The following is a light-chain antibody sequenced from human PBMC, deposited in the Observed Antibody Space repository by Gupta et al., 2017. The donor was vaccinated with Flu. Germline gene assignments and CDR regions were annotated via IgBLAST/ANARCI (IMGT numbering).Light chain of an antibody. J-gene: IGKJ1*01. CDR3: QQYKNFWT. CDR2: ESS. V-gene: IGKV1-5*03. Sequence: DIQVTQSPSTLSASVGDRVIITCRASQSISTRLAWYQQKPGKAPNLLIYESSTLESVPSRFSGSGSGTEFTLTITSLQPDDFATYYCQQYKNFWTFGQGTKVEF. CDR1: QSISTR.